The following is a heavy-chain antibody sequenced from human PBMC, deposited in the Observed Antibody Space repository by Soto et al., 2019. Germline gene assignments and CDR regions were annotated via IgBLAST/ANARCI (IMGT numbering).Heavy chain of an antibody. CDR2: IYYSGST. J-gene: IGHJ5*02. CDR1: GGSISSGDYY. Sequence: SETLSLTCTVSGGSISSGDYYWSWIRQPPGKGLEWIGYIYYSGSTYYNPSLKSRVTISVDTSKNQFSLKLSSVTAADTAVYYCAREREAIGRFAPWGQGTLVPVSS. D-gene: IGHD2-21*01. CDR3: AREREAIGRFAP. V-gene: IGHV4-30-4*01.